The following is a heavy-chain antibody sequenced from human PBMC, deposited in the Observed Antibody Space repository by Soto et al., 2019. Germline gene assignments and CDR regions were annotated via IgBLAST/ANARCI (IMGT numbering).Heavy chain of an antibody. Sequence: QVQLVQSGAEVKKPGASVKVSYKASGYTFTSYDINWVRQATGQGLEWMGWMNPNSGNTGYAQKFQGRVTMTRNTSIGTGYMELSSLRSEDRAVYYCAGRGGYRGARPGGNYYYYMDVWGKGTTVTVSS. V-gene: IGHV1-8*01. D-gene: IGHD6-6*01. CDR1: GYTFTSYD. J-gene: IGHJ6*03. CDR3: AGRGGYRGARPGGNYYYYMDV. CDR2: MNPNSGNT.